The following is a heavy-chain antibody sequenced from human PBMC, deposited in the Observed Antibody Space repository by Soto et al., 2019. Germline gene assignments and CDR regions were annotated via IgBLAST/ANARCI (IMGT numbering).Heavy chain of an antibody. CDR2: IYYSGSI. CDR1: VGSISSGDSY. J-gene: IGHJ6*02. V-gene: IGHV4-30-4*01. CDR3: ARDDCGTSRCSYYYGMDV. D-gene: IGHD2-21*01. Sequence: SETLSLTCTVSVGSISSGDSYWSWIRQPPGKGLEWIGYIYYSGSIFYNPSLESRVTISVDTSKNQFSLKLSSVTAADTAVYYCARDDCGTSRCSYYYGMDVWGQGTTVTVS.